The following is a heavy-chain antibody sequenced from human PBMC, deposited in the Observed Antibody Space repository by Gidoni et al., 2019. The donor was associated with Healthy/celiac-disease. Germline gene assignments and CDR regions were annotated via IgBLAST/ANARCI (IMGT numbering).Heavy chain of an antibody. D-gene: IGHD3-22*01. CDR1: GGSLSSSSYY. V-gene: IGHV4-39*07. Sequence: LQLQESGPGLVKPSETLSLTCTVSGGSLSSSSYYWGWIRQPPGKGLEWIGSIYYSGSTYYNPSLKSRVTISVDTSKNQFSLKLSSVTAADTAVYYCARITMTTTKVDYWGQGTLVTVSS. CDR3: ARITMTTTKVDY. J-gene: IGHJ4*02. CDR2: IYYSGST.